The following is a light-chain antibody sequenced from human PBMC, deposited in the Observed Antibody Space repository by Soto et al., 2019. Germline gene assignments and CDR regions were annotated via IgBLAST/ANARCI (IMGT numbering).Light chain of an antibody. CDR2: EAS. V-gene: IGKV3D-15*01. Sequence: EVVMTQSPATLSVSPGERAALSCWSSQSIGVNLAWYQQKPGQPPRLLIYEASNRDTGVPTRFSGSGSGTEFTLTITGLQSEDFAVYYCQQYNHWPPWTFGQGTKVDIK. CDR1: QSIGVN. J-gene: IGKJ1*01. CDR3: QQYNHWPPWT.